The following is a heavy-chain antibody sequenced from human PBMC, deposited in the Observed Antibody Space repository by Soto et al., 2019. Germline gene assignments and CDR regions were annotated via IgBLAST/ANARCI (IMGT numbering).Heavy chain of an antibody. D-gene: IGHD3-22*01. Sequence: ASVKVSCKASGYTFTGYYMHWVRQAPGQGLEWMGWINPNSGGTNYAQKFQGRVTLTRDTSISTAYMELSRLRSDDTAVYYCARERRYYDSSGYSGIDYWGQGTLVTVSS. J-gene: IGHJ4*02. CDR2: INPNSGGT. CDR1: GYTFTGYY. CDR3: ARERRYYDSSGYSGIDY. V-gene: IGHV1-2*02.